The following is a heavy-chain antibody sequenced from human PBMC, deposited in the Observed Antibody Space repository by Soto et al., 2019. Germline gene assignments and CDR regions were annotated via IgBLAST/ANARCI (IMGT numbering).Heavy chain of an antibody. J-gene: IGHJ4*02. Sequence: GGSLGLSFAASGFTFSSYAMSWFRQAPGKGLEWVSAISGSGGSTYYADSVKGRFTISRDNSKNTLYLQMNSLRAEDTAVYYCAKFPHSSGSAHCKNDYWGQGTLVTVSS. CDR2: ISGSGGST. V-gene: IGHV3-23*01. CDR1: GFTFSSYA. D-gene: IGHD3-22*01. CDR3: AKFPHSSGSAHCKNDY.